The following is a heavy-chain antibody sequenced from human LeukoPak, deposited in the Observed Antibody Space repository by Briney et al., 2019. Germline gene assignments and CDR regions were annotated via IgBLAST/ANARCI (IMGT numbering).Heavy chain of an antibody. Sequence: GGSLRLSCVASGFTFSSYWMSWVRQAPGKGLECVADIKQDGSEKYYVDSVKGRFTISRDNAKNSLYLQMNSLRAEDTAVYYCARFGELLPPEYNWFDPWGQGTLVTVSS. D-gene: IGHD3-10*01. V-gene: IGHV3-7*01. CDR3: ARFGELLPPEYNWFDP. CDR1: GFTFSSYW. CDR2: IKQDGSEK. J-gene: IGHJ5*02.